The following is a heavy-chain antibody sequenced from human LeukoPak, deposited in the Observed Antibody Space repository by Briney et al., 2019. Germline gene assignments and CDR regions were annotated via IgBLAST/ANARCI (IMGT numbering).Heavy chain of an antibody. V-gene: IGHV4-34*01. CDR3: ARLLWNYYDSSGYPDY. J-gene: IGHJ4*02. Sequence: SETLSLTCAVYDGSLSDYIWSWIRQPPGKGLEWVGEINHGGGTNYNPSLKSRVTISVDTSKNQFSLKLSSVTAADTAVYYCARLLWNYYDSSGYPDYWGQGTLVTVSS. CDR2: INHGGGT. D-gene: IGHD3-22*01. CDR1: DGSLSDYI.